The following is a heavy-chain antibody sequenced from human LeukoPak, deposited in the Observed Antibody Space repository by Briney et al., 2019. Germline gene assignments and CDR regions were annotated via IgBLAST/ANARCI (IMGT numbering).Heavy chain of an antibody. CDR3: ARERPPYYFDY. CDR2: ISSSGSTI. Sequence: GGSLRLSCAASGFTFSDYYMSWIRQAPGKGLEWVSYISSSGSTIYYADSVKGRFTIFRDNAKNSLYLQMNSLRAEDTAVYYCARERPPYYFDYWGQGTLVTVSS. CDR1: GFTFSDYY. V-gene: IGHV3-11*01. J-gene: IGHJ4*02.